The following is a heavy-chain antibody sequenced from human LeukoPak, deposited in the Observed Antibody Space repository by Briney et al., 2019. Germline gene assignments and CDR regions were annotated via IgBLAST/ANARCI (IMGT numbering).Heavy chain of an antibody. Sequence: PSETLSLTCTVSGGSIRSSYYYWGWIRQPPGKGLEWIGSIYDSGSTYYNPSLKSRVTISVDTSKNQFSLKLSSVTAADTAVYYCARSAPYSGYDPEFDYWGQGTLVTVSS. CDR3: ARSAPYSGYDPEFDY. CDR1: GGSIRSSYYY. J-gene: IGHJ4*02. D-gene: IGHD5-12*01. V-gene: IGHV4-39*01. CDR2: IYDSGST.